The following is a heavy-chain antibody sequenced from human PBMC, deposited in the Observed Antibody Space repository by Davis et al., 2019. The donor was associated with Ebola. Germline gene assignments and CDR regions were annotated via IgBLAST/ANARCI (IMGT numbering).Heavy chain of an antibody. Sequence: SVKVSCKASGGTFSSYAISWVRQAPGQGLEWMGGIIPIFGTANYAQKFQGRVTITADESTSTAYMELSSLRSEDTAVYYCAMLTSGFFGVVISPGYYYMDVWGKGTTVTVSS. CDR1: GGTFSSYA. V-gene: IGHV1-69*13. D-gene: IGHD3-3*01. J-gene: IGHJ6*03. CDR2: IIPIFGTA. CDR3: AMLTSGFFGVVISPGYYYMDV.